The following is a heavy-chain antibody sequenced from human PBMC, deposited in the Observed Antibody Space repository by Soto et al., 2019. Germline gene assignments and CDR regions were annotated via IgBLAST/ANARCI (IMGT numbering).Heavy chain of an antibody. J-gene: IGHJ5*02. CDR1: GGTFSSYA. D-gene: IGHD6-13*01. Sequence: QVQLVQSGAEVKKPGSSVKVSCKASGGTFSSYAISWVRQAPGQGLEWMGGIIPIFGTANYAQKFQGRVTITADESTRPAYMQLSSLRSEDTAVYYCASCALPAAGTVFRWFDPWGQGTLVPVSS. CDR3: ASCALPAAGTVFRWFDP. CDR2: IIPIFGTA. V-gene: IGHV1-69*12.